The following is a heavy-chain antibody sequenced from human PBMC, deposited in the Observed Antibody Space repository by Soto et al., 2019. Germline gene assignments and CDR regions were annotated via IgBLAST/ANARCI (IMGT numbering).Heavy chain of an antibody. CDR2: ISSSSSYI. CDR1: GFTFSSYS. Sequence: GGSLRLSCSASGFTFSSYSMNWGRQAPGKGLEWVSSISSSSSYIYYADSVKGRFTISRDNAKNSLYLQMNSLRAEDTAVYYCARDYDPELYGGNSALYYYYYGMDVWGQGTTVTVSS. J-gene: IGHJ6*02. CDR3: ARDYDPELYGGNSALYYYYYGMDV. V-gene: IGHV3-21*01. D-gene: IGHD2-21*02.